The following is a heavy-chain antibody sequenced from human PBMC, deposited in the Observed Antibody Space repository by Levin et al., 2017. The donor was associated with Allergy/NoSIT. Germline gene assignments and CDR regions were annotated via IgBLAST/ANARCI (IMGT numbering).Heavy chain of an antibody. J-gene: IGHJ4*02. D-gene: IGHD3-22*01. CDR2: ISYDDGSQR. CDR3: ARETFSGSSGPLDY. V-gene: IGHV3-30-3*01. CDR1: GFTFSSYA. Sequence: GGSLRLSCAASGFTFSSYAINWVRQAPGKGLEWVAVISYDDGSQRYYADSVKGRFTISRDNSRNTLYLQMNSLRADDTAVYYCARETFSGSSGPLDYWGQGTLVTVSS.